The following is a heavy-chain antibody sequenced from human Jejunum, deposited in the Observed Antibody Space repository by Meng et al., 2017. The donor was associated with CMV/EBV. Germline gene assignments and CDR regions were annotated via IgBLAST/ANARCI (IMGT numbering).Heavy chain of an antibody. CDR2: IYHTGST. Sequence: YSWGWIRQSTGKGPECLGNIYHTGSTSYNPSLKGRVTMSVDTSKNQFSLKLTSVSAADTAVYYCARDSSTHYYESSGYYLFDYWGQGVLVTVSS. CDR1: YS. J-gene: IGHJ4*02. V-gene: IGHV4-38-2*02. CDR3: ARDSSTHYYESSGYYLFDY. D-gene: IGHD3-22*01.